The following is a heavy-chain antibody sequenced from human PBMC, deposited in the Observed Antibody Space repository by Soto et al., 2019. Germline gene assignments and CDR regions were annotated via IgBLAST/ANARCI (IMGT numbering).Heavy chain of an antibody. V-gene: IGHV3-21*01. J-gene: IGHJ4*02. Sequence: GGSLRLSCAASGFTFSSYTLYWVRQTPGKGLEWVSSISGSSTYIYYAESVKGQFTISRDNAKNSLYLQTNSLRAEDTALYYCARDLSSRIAVAGSPEGDYWGQGTLVTVSS. D-gene: IGHD6-19*01. CDR1: GFTFSSYT. CDR2: ISGSSTYI. CDR3: ARDLSSRIAVAGSPEGDY.